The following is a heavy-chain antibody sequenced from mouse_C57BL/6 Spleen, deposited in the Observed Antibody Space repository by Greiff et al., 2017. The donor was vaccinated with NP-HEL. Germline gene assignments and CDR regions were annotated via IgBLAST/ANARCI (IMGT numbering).Heavy chain of an antibody. CDR3: ARWGDRGYCDY. CDR1: GYAFSSSW. J-gene: IGHJ2*01. Sequence: QVQLQQSGPELVKPGASVKISCKASGYAFSSSWMNWVKQRPGKGLEWIGRIYPGDGDTNYNGKFKGKATLTADKSSSTAYMQLSSLTSEDSAVYFCARWGDRGYCDYWGQGTTLTVSS. D-gene: IGHD3-2*01. CDR2: IYPGDGDT. V-gene: IGHV1-82*01.